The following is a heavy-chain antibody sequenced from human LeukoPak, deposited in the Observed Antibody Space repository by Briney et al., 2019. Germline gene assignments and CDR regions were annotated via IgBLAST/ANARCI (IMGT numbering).Heavy chain of an antibody. CDR2: IYYSGST. D-gene: IGHD6-19*01. J-gene: IGHJ4*02. CDR1: GGSISSSSYY. Sequence: PSETLSLTCTVSGGSISSSSYYWGWIRQPPGKGLEWIGSIYYSGSTYYNPSLKSRVTISVDTSKNQFSLKLSSVTAADTAVYYCARGAVAGNIDYWGQGTLVTVSS. CDR3: ARGAVAGNIDY. V-gene: IGHV4-39*07.